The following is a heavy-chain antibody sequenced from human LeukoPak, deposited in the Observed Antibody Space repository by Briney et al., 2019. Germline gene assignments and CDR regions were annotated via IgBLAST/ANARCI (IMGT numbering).Heavy chain of an antibody. CDR3: ARDRGIVVVRGPGY. CDR1: GYTFAAYY. V-gene: IGHV1-46*01. Sequence: GASVKVSCKASGYTFAAYYMHWVRQAPGQGLEWMGIINPSGGSTSYAQKFQSRVTMTRDMSTSTVYMEVSSLRSEDTAVYYCARDRGIVVVRGPGYWGQGTLVTVSS. CDR2: INPSGGST. D-gene: IGHD3-22*01. J-gene: IGHJ4*02.